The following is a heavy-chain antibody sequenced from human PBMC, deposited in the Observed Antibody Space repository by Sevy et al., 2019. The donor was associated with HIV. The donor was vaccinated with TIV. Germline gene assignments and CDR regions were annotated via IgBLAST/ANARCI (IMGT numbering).Heavy chain of an antibody. CDR1: GFTFSSYA. D-gene: IGHD1-26*01. CDR3: ARASKRELLRLTAFDI. J-gene: IGHJ3*02. V-gene: IGHV3-64*01. CDR2: ISSNGGST. Sequence: GGSLRLSCAASGFTFSSYAMHWVRQAPGKGLEYVSAISSNGGSTYYANSVKGRFTISRDNSKNTLYLQMGSLRAEDMAVYYCARASKRELLRLTAFDIWGQGTMVTVSS.